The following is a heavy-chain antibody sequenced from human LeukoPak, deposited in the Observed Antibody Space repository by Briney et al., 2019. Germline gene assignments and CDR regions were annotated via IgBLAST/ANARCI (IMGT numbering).Heavy chain of an antibody. CDR3: TGDRVDDYLWGTYRIDS. Sequence: GGSLRLSCAASGFTFSREWMSWVRQAPGKGLEWVANIKQHGSEKYYGDSVKGRFTISRDDAKNSLFLQMNSLRAEDTAVYYCTGDRVDDYLWGTYRIDSWGQGTLVTVSS. CDR1: GFTFSREW. J-gene: IGHJ4*02. CDR2: IKQHGSEK. V-gene: IGHV3-7*04. D-gene: IGHD3-16*02.